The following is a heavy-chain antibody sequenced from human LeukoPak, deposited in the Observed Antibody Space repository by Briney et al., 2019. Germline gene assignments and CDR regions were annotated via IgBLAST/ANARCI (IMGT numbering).Heavy chain of an antibody. D-gene: IGHD6-13*01. V-gene: IGHV3-74*01. CDR1: GFTFSSYW. CDR3: ARAAYSSTWYSRYFDL. J-gene: IGHJ2*01. CDR2: INSDGSST. Sequence: PGGSLRLSCAASGFTFSSYWIHWVRQAPGKGLVWVSRINSDGSSTTYADSVKGRFTISRDNAKNSLYLQMNSLRAGDTAVYYCARAAYSSTWYSRYFDLWGRGTLVTVSS.